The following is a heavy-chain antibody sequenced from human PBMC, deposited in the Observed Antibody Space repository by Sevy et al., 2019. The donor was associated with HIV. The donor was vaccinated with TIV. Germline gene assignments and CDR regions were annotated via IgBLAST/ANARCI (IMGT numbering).Heavy chain of an antibody. V-gene: IGHV4-59*08. CDR2: IYYNGHI. CDR1: GGSITSLY. CDR3: AGETAWGRGYS. J-gene: IGHJ4*02. Sequence: SENLSLTCTVSGGSITSLYWNWIRQPPGKGLEWIANIYYNGHINYNPSLKSRVTLSLDTSKNQFSLRLSSVTAADTAMYCAGETAWGRGYSWGQGTLVTVSS. D-gene: IGHD2-21*02.